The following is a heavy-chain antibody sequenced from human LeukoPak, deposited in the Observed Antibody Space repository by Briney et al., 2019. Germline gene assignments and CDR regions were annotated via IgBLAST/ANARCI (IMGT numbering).Heavy chain of an antibody. CDR3: ARVRSGKSYYYYYMDV. V-gene: IGHV3-21*01. Sequence: GGSLRLSCAASGFTFSSYAMNWVRQAPGKGLEWVSSISSSSSYIYYADSVKGRFTISRDNAKNSLYLQMNSLRAEDTAVYYCARVRSGKSYYYYYMDVWGKGTTVTISS. J-gene: IGHJ6*03. CDR2: ISSSSSYI. D-gene: IGHD3-3*01. CDR1: GFTFSSYA.